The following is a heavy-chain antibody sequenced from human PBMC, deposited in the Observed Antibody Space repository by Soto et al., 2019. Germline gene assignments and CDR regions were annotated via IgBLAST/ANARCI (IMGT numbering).Heavy chain of an antibody. J-gene: IGHJ6*03. D-gene: IGHD2-21*02. CDR3: ARHCHYCIDV. Sequence: ESGGGLVQPGGSLRLSCAASGFTFRNSWMTWVRQTPGKGLEWVANMNPDGSTKNYVDSVKGRFTISRDNAQNSLYLQMNSLRAEDAAVFYCARHCHYCIDVWGRGTTVTVSS. CDR1: GFTFRNSW. CDR2: MNPDGSTK. V-gene: IGHV3-7*01.